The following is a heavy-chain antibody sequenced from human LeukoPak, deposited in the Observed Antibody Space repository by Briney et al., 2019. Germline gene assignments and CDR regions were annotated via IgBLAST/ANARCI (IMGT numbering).Heavy chain of an antibody. CDR1: GYTFTGYY. V-gene: IGHV1-2*02. CDR2: INPNSGGT. J-gene: IGHJ5*02. Sequence: GASVKVSCKASGYTFTGYYMHWVRQAPGQGLEWMGWINPNSGGTYYAQKFQGRITMTRDTSISTAYMELSRLRSDDTAVYYCARVGATYSGDPWGQGTLVTVSS. CDR3: ARVGATYSGDP. D-gene: IGHD1-26*01.